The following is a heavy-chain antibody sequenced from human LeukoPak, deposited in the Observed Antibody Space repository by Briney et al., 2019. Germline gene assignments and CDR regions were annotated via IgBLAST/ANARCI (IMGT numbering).Heavy chain of an antibody. J-gene: IGHJ2*01. D-gene: IGHD3-3*01. CDR1: GGSISSYY. CDR2: IYYSGST. CDR3: ARLRDIAIFGVATSWYFDL. V-gene: IGHV4-59*08. Sequence: SETLSLTCTVSGGSISSYYWSWIRQPPGKGLEWIGYIYYSGSTNYNPSLKSRVTISVDTSKNQFSLKLSSVTAADTAVYYCARLRDIAIFGVATSWYFDLWGRGTLVTVSS.